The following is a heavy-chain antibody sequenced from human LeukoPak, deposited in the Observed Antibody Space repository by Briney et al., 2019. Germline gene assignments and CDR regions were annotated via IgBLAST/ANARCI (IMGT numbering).Heavy chain of an antibody. CDR3: AREGNFDWSYFDY. Sequence: PGGSLRLSCAASGFTFSSYGMHWVRQAPGKGLEWVAFIRYDGSNKYYADSVKGRFTISRDNSKNTLYLQMNSLRAEDTAVYYCAREGNFDWSYFDYWGQGTLVTVSS. CDR2: IRYDGSNK. CDR1: GFTFSSYG. J-gene: IGHJ4*02. D-gene: IGHD3-9*01. V-gene: IGHV3-30*02.